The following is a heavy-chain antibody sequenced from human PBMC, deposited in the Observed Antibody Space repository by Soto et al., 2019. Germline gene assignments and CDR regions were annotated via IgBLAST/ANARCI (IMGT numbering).Heavy chain of an antibody. CDR3: ARKPDDFWRDYYYYYYMDV. J-gene: IGHJ6*03. D-gene: IGHD3-3*01. Sequence: EVQLVESGGGLVKPGGSLRLSCAASGFTFSSYSMNWVRQAPGKGLEWVSSISSSSSYIYYADSVKGRFTIARDNAKNSLYLQMNSLRAEDTAVYYCARKPDDFWRDYYYYYYMDVWGKGTTVTVSS. V-gene: IGHV3-21*01. CDR1: GFTFSSYS. CDR2: ISSSSSYI.